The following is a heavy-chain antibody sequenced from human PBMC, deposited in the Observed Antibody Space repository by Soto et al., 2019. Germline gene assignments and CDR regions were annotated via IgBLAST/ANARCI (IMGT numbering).Heavy chain of an antibody. D-gene: IGHD1-26*01. Sequence: QVQLVESGGGVVQPGRSLGLSCAASGFTFNTYGMHWVRQAPGKGLEWVAAISYDGINKYYVDSVKGRFTISRDNSKNTLYVQMNSLRAEDTALYYCARSPQPTRGIHWYFDLWGRGILVTFSS. CDR2: ISYDGINK. J-gene: IGHJ2*01. CDR3: ARSPQPTRGIHWYFDL. V-gene: IGHV3-30*03. CDR1: GFTFNTYG.